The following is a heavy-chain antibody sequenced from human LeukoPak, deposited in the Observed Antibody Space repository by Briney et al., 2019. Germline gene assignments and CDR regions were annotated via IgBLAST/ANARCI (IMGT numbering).Heavy chain of an antibody. CDR1: GGSFSGYY. CDR3: ASGLWFGEV. D-gene: IGHD3-10*01. Sequence: PSETLSLTSAVYGGSFSGYYWSWIRQPPGKGLEWIGEINHSGSTNYNPSLKSRVTISVDTSENQFSLKLSSVTAADTAVYYCASGLWFGEVWGQGTLVTVSS. J-gene: IGHJ4*02. V-gene: IGHV4-34*01. CDR2: INHSGST.